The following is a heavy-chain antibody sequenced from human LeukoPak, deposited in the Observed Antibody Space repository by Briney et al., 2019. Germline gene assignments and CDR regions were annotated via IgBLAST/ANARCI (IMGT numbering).Heavy chain of an antibody. Sequence: PSETLSLTCTVSGGSISSSSYYWGWIRQPPGKGLEWIGSIYYSGSTYYNPSLKSRVTISVDTSKNQFSLKLSPVTAADTAVYYCARNWDYYDSSGYPPSAFDIWGQGTMVTVSS. CDR1: GGSISSSSYY. J-gene: IGHJ3*02. V-gene: IGHV4-39*07. CDR2: IYYSGST. D-gene: IGHD3-22*01. CDR3: ARNWDYYDSSGYPPSAFDI.